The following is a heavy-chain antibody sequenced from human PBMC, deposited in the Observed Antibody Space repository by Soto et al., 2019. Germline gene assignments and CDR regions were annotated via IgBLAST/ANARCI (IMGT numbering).Heavy chain of an antibody. D-gene: IGHD3-3*01. J-gene: IGHJ6*02. V-gene: IGHV3-64D*08. Sequence: GGSLRLSCSASGFTFSSYAMHWVRQAPGKGLEYVSAISSNGGSTYYADSVKGRFTNSRDNSKNTLYLQMSSLRAEDTAVYYCVKGARFLEWFTYYYYGMDVWGQGTTVTVSS. CDR2: ISSNGGST. CDR3: VKGARFLEWFTYYYYGMDV. CDR1: GFTFSSYA.